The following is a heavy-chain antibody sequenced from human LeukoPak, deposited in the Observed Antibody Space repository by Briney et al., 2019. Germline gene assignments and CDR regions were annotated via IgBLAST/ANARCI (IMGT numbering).Heavy chain of an antibody. J-gene: IGHJ1*01. V-gene: IGHV4-39*07. CDR3: ARDIRDCGGDCHEGHQH. D-gene: IGHD2-21*02. CDR2: IYYSGST. CDR1: GGSISSSSYY. Sequence: NPSETLSLTCTVSGGSISSSSYYWGWIRQPPGKGLEWIGSIYYSGSTYYNPSLKSRVTISVDTSKNQFSLKLSSVTAADTAVYYCARDIRDCGGDCHEGHQHWGQGTLVTVSS.